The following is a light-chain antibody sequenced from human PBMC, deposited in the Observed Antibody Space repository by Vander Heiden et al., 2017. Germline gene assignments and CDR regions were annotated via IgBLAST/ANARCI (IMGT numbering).Light chain of an antibody. CDR3: QQSYSTPFT. V-gene: IGKV1-39*01. CDR2: AAS. Sequence: DIHMTQSPSSLSASVGDRVTITCRASQSISSDLNWYQQKPGKAPKLLIYAASSLQSGVPSRFSGSGSGTDFTLTISSLQPEDFATYYCQQSYSTPFTFGPGTKVDIK. J-gene: IGKJ3*01. CDR1: QSISSD.